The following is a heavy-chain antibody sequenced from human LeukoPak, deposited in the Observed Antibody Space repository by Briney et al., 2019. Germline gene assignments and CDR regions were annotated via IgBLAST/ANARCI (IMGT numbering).Heavy chain of an antibody. D-gene: IGHD3-10*01. CDR2: ISASGGST. V-gene: IGHV1-46*01. J-gene: IGHJ4*02. CDR3: AREYYGSGSLME. Sequence: ASVKVSCKASGDTFTSYCMHWVRQAPRQGLERMGIISASGGSTSYAQKFQGRVTMTRDTSTSTVYMELSSLRSEDTAVYYCAREYYGSGSLMEWGQGTLVTVSS. CDR1: GDTFTSYC.